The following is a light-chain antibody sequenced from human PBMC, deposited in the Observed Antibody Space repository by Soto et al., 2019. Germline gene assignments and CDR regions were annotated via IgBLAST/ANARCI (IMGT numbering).Light chain of an antibody. J-gene: IGKJ3*01. Sequence: DIQMTQSPSSLSASVGDRVTIPCRASQSISSYLNCYQQKPGKAPKLLIYAASSLQSGVPSRFSGSGSGTAFTLTISSLQPEDVATYYCQQSYSTLSFGPGTKVDIK. CDR1: QSISSY. CDR2: AAS. CDR3: QQSYSTLS. V-gene: IGKV1-39*01.